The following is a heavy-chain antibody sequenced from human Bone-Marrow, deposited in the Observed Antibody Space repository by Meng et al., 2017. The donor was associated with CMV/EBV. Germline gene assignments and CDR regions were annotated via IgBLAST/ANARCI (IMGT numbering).Heavy chain of an antibody. CDR2: IYYSGST. J-gene: IGHJ5*02. Sequence: SETLALTCTVSGGSISSSSYYWGWIRQPPGKGLEWIGSIYYSGSTYYNPSLKSRVTISVDTSKNQFPLKQSSVTAAYTAVYYCARDLAPRPQTIFGGVDPWGQGTLVTVSS. V-gene: IGHV4-39*06. D-gene: IGHD3-3*01. CDR1: GGSISSSSYY. CDR3: ARDLAPRPQTIFGGVDP.